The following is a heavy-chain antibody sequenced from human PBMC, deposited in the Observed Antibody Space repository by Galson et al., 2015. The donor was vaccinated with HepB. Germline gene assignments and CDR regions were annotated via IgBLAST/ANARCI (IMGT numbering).Heavy chain of an antibody. J-gene: IGHJ4*02. Sequence: SLRLSCAASGFTFGDYPMRWFRQAPGKGLEWVGFIRSKAYGGTTEYAASVKGRFTISSDDSKSIAYLQMNSLKTKDTAVYYCTRGSSSGWYSDYWGQGTLVTVSS. D-gene: IGHD6-19*01. CDR1: GFTFGDYP. CDR2: IRSKAYGGTT. CDR3: TRGSSSGWYSDY. V-gene: IGHV3-49*03.